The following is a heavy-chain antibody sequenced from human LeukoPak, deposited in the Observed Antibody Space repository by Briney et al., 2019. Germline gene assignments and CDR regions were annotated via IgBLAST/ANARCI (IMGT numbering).Heavy chain of an antibody. CDR1: GFTFSSYS. J-gene: IGHJ3*02. CDR3: ARDAVLLWFGEPRAFDI. CDR2: IKQDGSEK. D-gene: IGHD3-10*01. V-gene: IGHV3-7*03. Sequence: PGGSLRLSCAASGFTFSSYSMGWVRRAPGKGLEWVANIKQDGSEKYYVDSVEGRFTISRDNAKNSLYLQMNSLRAEDTAVYYCARDAVLLWFGEPRAFDIWGQGTMVTVSS.